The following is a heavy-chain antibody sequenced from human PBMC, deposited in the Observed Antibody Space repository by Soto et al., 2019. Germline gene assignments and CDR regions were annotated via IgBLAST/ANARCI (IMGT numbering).Heavy chain of an antibody. D-gene: IGHD6-25*01. CDR1: GFTFSSYA. Sequence: GGSLRLSCAASGFTFSSYAMSWVRQAPGQGLEWVSAIRGSGGSTYYADSVKGRFPISRGNSKNTLYLQINSLRAEDTAVYYCAKDISGPGYRRLNAFDIWGRVTMVTVSS. CDR3: AKDISGPGYRRLNAFDI. J-gene: IGHJ3*02. V-gene: IGHV3-23*01. CDR2: IRGSGGST.